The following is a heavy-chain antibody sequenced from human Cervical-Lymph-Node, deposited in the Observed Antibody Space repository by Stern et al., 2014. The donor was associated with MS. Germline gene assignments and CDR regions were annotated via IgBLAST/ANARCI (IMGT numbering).Heavy chain of an antibody. CDR3: AHLTTATALDY. D-gene: IGHD1-1*01. CDR1: GFSLSTSGVG. CDR2: IYWDDDK. V-gene: IGHV2-5*02. J-gene: IGHJ4*02. Sequence: QVTLKESGPTLVKPTQTLTLTCTFSGFSLSTSGVGVGWIRQPPGKALEWLALIYWDDDKRYSPSLESRPTITKDTSKNLVFLTMTNMDPVDTATYYCAHLTTATALDYWGQGTLVTVSS.